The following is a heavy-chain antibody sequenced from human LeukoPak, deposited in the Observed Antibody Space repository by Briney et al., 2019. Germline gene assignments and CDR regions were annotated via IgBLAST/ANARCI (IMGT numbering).Heavy chain of an antibody. CDR3: ARGGYGDYNLYYYGMDV. V-gene: IGHV4-31*03. CDR2: IYYSGST. J-gene: IGHJ6*02. D-gene: IGHD4-17*01. Sequence: SQTLSLTCTVSGGSISSGGYYWSWIRQHPGKGLEWIGYIYYSGSTCYNPSLKSRVTISVDTSKNQFSLKLSSVTAADTAVYYCARGGYGDYNLYYYGMDVWGQGTTVTVSS. CDR1: GGSISSGGYY.